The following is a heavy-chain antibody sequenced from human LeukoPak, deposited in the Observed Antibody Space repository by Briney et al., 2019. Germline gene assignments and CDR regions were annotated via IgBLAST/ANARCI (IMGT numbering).Heavy chain of an antibody. V-gene: IGHV3-21*03. CDR3: TTEYCSSTSCYKEGFRAFDI. D-gene: IGHD2-2*02. CDR1: GFTFSSYS. J-gene: IGHJ3*02. Sequence: GGSLRLSCAASGFTFSSYSMNWVRQAPGKGLEWVSSIRSSSSYIYYADSVKGRFTISRDNAKNSLYLQMNSLKTEDTAVYYCTTEYCSSTSCYKEGFRAFDIWGQGTMVTVSS. CDR2: IRSSSSYI.